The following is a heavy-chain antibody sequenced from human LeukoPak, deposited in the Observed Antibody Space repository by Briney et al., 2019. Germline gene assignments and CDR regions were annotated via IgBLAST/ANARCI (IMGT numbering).Heavy chain of an antibody. J-gene: IGHJ4*02. CDR1: GASISSGGYS. CDR3: ATGTGYCSSGSCYDY. Sequence: PSETLSLTCAVSGASISSGGYSWSWIRQPPGKGPEWIGYIFHSGSTYYNPSLKSRVTILVDRSKNQFSLKLSSVTAADTAVYYCATGTGYCSSGSCYDYWGQGTPVTVSS. V-gene: IGHV4-30-2*01. CDR2: IFHSGST. D-gene: IGHD2-15*01.